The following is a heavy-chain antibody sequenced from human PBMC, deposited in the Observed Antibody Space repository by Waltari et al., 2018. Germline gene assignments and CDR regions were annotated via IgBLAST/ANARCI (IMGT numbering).Heavy chain of an antibody. Sequence: EEQLVESGGGLAQPGESLRLSCAASGFTFSRYWMDWVRQAPGQGLVGVSRINSDGSSKTYADSVKGRFTISRDNAKNTLYVQMNRLRAEDTAVYYCARVATKTYSSPVPGRPYYYGMDVWGQGTTVTVSS. CDR1: GFTFSRYW. CDR3: ARVATKTYSSPVPGRPYYYGMDV. CDR2: INSDGSSK. J-gene: IGHJ6*02. D-gene: IGHD6-19*01. V-gene: IGHV3-74*01.